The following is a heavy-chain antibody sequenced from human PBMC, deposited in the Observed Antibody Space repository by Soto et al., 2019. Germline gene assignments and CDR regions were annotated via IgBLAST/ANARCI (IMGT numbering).Heavy chain of an antibody. Sequence: SETLSLTCTVSGGSISSYYWSWIRQPPGKGLEWIGYIYYSGSTNYNPSLKSRVTISVDTSKNQFSLKLSSVTAADTAVYYCARGVTMVRGVIHTPYFDYWGQGTLVTVSS. CDR3: ARGVTMVRGVIHTPYFDY. V-gene: IGHV4-59*01. J-gene: IGHJ4*02. CDR1: GGSISSYY. CDR2: IYYSGST. D-gene: IGHD3-10*01.